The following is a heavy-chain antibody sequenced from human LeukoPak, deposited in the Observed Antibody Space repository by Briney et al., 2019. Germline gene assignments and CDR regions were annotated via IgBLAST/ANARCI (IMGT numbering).Heavy chain of an antibody. J-gene: IGHJ5*02. CDR2: IIPIFGTA. D-gene: IGHD2-2*01. Sequence: SVKVSCKASGGTFSSYAISWVRQAPGQGLEWMGRIIPIFGTANYAQKFQGRVTITTDESTSTAYMELSSLRSEDTAVYYCARGVWGYCSSTSCPNWFDPWGQGTLVTVSS. CDR1: GGTFSSYA. V-gene: IGHV1-69*05. CDR3: ARGVWGYCSSTSCPNWFDP.